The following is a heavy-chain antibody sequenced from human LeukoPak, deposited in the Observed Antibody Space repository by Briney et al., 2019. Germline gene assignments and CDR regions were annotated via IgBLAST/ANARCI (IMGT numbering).Heavy chain of an antibody. D-gene: IGHD3-9*01. CDR2: ISGSGGSA. V-gene: IGHV3-23*01. J-gene: IGHJ4*02. CDR1: GCTFSSSA. CDR3: AKGRGIGLNALTGSGVSFDY. Sequence: GGTLSLSCAASGCTFSSSARTWVRQAPGKGLEWVSDISGSGGSAYYADSVKGPFTISRDNSKNTLRLQMNSLRAEDTAVYYCAKGRGIGLNALTGSGVSFDYWGGGTLVTVPS.